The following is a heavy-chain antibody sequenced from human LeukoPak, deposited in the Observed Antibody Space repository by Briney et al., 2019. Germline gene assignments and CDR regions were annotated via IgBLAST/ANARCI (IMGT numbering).Heavy chain of an antibody. CDR3: AKDLGRYRNNFFDY. CDR2: ISGSGGGT. CDR1: GFTVSTNY. Sequence: GGSLRLSCAASGFTVSTNYMNWVRQAPDKGLEWVSTISGSGGGTYYADSVKGRFTISRDDSKNTLYLQMNSLRADDTAVYYCAKDLGRYRNNFFDYWGQGNLVTVSS. D-gene: IGHD1-26*01. V-gene: IGHV3-23*01. J-gene: IGHJ4*02.